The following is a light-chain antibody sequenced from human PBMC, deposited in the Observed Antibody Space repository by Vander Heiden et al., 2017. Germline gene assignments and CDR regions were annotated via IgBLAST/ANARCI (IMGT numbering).Light chain of an antibody. Sequence: EIVLTQSPATLSLSPGERATLSCRASQSVSSYLAWYQQKPGQAPRLLIYDASNRATGIPARFSGSGSGTDFTLTISIRDPEDFAVYYCQRRSNWPPITSGQGTQLELK. CDR1: QSVSSY. CDR3: QRRSNWPPIT. J-gene: IGKJ5*01. V-gene: IGKV3-11*01. CDR2: DAS.